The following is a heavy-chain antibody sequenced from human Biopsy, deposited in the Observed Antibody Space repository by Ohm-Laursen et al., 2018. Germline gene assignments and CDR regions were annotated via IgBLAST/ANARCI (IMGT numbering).Heavy chain of an antibody. CDR2: IYYSGST. J-gene: IGHJ6*02. V-gene: IGHV4-59*07. CDR3: ARATNSTGWPYYYFYGMDV. Sequence: SDTLSLTCTVYGGSISSDYWSWIRQPPGKGLEWIGYIYYSGSTNYNPSLKSRVTISVDTSKNQLSLRLNSVTAADTAVYYCARATNSTGWPYYYFYGMDVWGQGTTVTVSS. CDR1: GGSISSDY. D-gene: IGHD2/OR15-2a*01.